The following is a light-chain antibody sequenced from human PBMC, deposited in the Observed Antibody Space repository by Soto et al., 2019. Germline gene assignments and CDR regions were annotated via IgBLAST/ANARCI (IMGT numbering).Light chain of an antibody. Sequence: EIVLTPSPGTLSLSPGEGATLSCRASQSVSSSFLAWYQQKPGQAPRLLIYGASSRATGIPDRFSGSGSGTDFTLTISRLEPEDFAVYYCQQYGSSPVTFGGGTKVDIK. CDR1: QSVSSSF. CDR3: QQYGSSPVT. V-gene: IGKV3-20*01. J-gene: IGKJ4*01. CDR2: GAS.